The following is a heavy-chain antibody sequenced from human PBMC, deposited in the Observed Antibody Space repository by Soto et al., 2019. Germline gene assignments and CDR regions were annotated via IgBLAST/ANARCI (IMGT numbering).Heavy chain of an antibody. J-gene: IGHJ4*02. V-gene: IGHV4-39*01. CDR3: ASLIRGSGSYQPNDY. Sequence: SQTMPLPCTVSGGSISSGGYYWSWNSQPPGKGLEWIGYIYYSGSTYYNPSLKSRVTISVDTSKNQFSLKLSSVTAADTAVYYCASLIRGSGSYQPNDYWGQGTLVTVSS. CDR1: GGSISSGGYY. CDR2: IYYSGST. D-gene: IGHD3-10*01.